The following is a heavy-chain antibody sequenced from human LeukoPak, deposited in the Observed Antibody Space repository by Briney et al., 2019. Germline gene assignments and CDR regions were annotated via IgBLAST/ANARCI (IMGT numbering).Heavy chain of an antibody. J-gene: IGHJ4*02. CDR2: IYYSGST. CDR3: ASAALYGVIDF. V-gene: IGHV4-59*01. CDR1: GGSISSYY. Sequence: PSEALSLTCTVSGGSISSYYWSWIRQPPGKGLEWIGYIYYSGSTNYSPSLKSRVTISVDTSKNQFSLKLSSVTAADTAVYYCASAALYGVIDFWGQGTLVTVSS. D-gene: IGHD4-17*01.